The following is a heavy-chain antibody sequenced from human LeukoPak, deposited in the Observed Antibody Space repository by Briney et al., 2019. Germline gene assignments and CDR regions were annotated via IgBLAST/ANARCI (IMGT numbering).Heavy chain of an antibody. J-gene: IGHJ4*02. CDR3: SGVDCSGCSCYFAS. Sequence: GGSLRLSCELSGIPFIDAWMSWVRQAPGKGLEWVGRIKGTTADGNTAYAAPGTGRLLITRDDSQRMVYMQMDSLKIEDPAVSYCSGVDCSGCSCYFASWGQGTQVTVSS. D-gene: IGHD2-15*01. CDR1: GIPFIDAW. CDR2: IKGTTADGNT. V-gene: IGHV3-15*01.